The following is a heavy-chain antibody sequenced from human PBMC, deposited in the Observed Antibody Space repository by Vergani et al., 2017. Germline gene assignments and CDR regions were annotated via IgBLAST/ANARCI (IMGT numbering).Heavy chain of an antibody. D-gene: IGHD5-18*01. CDR1: GGSFSGYY. CDR2: INHSGST. CDR3: ARRGYSYGTPVDY. J-gene: IGHJ4*02. Sequence: QVQLQESGPGLVKPSETLSLTCAVYGGSFSGYYWSWIRQPPGKGLEWIGEINHSGSTNYNPSLKSRVTISVDTSKNQFSLKLSSVTAADTAVYYCARRGYSYGTPVDYWGQGTLVTVSS. V-gene: IGHV4-34*01.